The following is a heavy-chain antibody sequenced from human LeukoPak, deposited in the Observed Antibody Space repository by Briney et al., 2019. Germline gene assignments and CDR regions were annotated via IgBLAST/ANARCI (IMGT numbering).Heavy chain of an antibody. CDR3: AREDYSGLYYMDV. V-gene: IGHV3-21*01. J-gene: IGHJ6*03. Sequence: GGCLRLSCAASGFTFSSYSMNWVRQAPGKGLEWVSSISSSSSYIYYADSVKGRFTISRDNAKNSLYLQMNSLRAEDTAVYYCAREDYSGLYYMDVWGKGTTVTVSS. CDR2: ISSSSSYI. D-gene: IGHD2-21*01. CDR1: GFTFSSYS.